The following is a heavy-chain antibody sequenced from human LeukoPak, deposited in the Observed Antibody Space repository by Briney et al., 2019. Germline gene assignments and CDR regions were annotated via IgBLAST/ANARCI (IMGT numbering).Heavy chain of an antibody. CDR1: GGSISSGGYY. Sequence: KSSETLSLTCTVSGGSISSGGYYWSWIRQHPGKGLEWIGYIYYSGSTYYNPSLKSRVTISVDTSKNQFSLQLSSVTAADTAVYYCARDRFYYDSSDMPGALDYWGQGTLVTVSS. J-gene: IGHJ4*02. D-gene: IGHD3-22*01. CDR3: ARDRFYYDSSDMPGALDY. V-gene: IGHV4-31*03. CDR2: IYYSGST.